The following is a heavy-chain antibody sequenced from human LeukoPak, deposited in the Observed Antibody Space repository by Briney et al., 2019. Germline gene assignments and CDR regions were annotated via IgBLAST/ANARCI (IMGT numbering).Heavy chain of an antibody. CDR1: GFTFSSYS. CDR3: ARYYAPSGGAGFDL. D-gene: IGHD1-26*01. Sequence: GGSLRLSCAASGFTFSSYSMNWVRQAPGKGLEWVSYISSSSSTIYYADSVKGRFTISRDNAKNSLYLQMNSLRAEDTAVYYCARYYAPSGGAGFDLWGRGTLVTVSS. J-gene: IGHJ2*01. V-gene: IGHV3-48*04. CDR2: ISSSSSTI.